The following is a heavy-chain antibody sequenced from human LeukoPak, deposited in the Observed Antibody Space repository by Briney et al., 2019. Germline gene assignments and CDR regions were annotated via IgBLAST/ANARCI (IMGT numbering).Heavy chain of an antibody. CDR3: ATYCSSTNCYKGGFDP. V-gene: IGHV4-31*03. D-gene: IGHD2-2*02. Sequence: SETLSLTCTLSAGSISSGGYYWSWIRQHPWKGLEWIGYIDSRGSTYSNPSLKSRVTISVDTSKNQFSLNLSSVTAADTAVYYCATYCSSTNCYKGGFDPWGQGTLVTVSS. J-gene: IGHJ5*02. CDR1: AGSISSGGYY. CDR2: IDSRGST.